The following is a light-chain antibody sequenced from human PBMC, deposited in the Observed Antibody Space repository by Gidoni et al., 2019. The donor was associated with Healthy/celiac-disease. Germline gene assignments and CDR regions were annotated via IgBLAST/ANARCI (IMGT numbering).Light chain of an antibody. J-gene: IGKJ4*01. V-gene: IGKV3-11*01. CDR2: DAS. Sequence: LVLTQSPATLSLSPGERATISCRASQSVSSYLDWYQQKPGQAPRLLIYDASNRATGIPARFSGSGSGTDFTRTSSSLEPEDFAVYYCQQRSNWPPLTFGGGTKVEIK. CDR1: QSVSSY. CDR3: QQRSNWPPLT.